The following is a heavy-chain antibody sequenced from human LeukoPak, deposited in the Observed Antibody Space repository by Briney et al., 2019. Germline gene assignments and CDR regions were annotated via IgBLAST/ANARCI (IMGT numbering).Heavy chain of an antibody. Sequence: GGSLRLSCAATGFTFSSYWMSWVRQAPGKGLEWVANIKQDGSEKYYVDSVKGRFTISRDNAKNSQYLQMNSLRAEDTAVYYCARVRRLGYFDYWGQGTLVTVSS. CDR1: GFTFSSYW. CDR2: IKQDGSEK. CDR3: ARVRRLGYFDY. V-gene: IGHV3-7*01. D-gene: IGHD4-17*01. J-gene: IGHJ4*02.